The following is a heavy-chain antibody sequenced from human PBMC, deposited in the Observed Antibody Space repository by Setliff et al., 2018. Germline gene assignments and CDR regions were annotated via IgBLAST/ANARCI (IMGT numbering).Heavy chain of an antibody. D-gene: IGHD3-10*01. CDR2: INYRGNT. CDR1: GGPISSSNYY. Sequence: SETLSLTCTVSGGPISSSNYYWGWIRQPPGKGLEWIGSINYRGNTHDNPSLRSRVTMSVDTSKSHFSLRLSSLTAADTAVYYCARGSEFYYGSGTIDSWGPGTLVTVSS. CDR3: ARGSEFYYGSGTIDS. J-gene: IGHJ4*02. V-gene: IGHV4-39*02.